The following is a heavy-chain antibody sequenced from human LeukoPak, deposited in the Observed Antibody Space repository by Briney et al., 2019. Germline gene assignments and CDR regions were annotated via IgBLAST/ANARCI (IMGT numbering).Heavy chain of an antibody. CDR1: GGTFSSYA. CDR3: ARKVTNDSSGYYYRGQFDP. V-gene: IGHV1-69*06. CDR2: IIPIFGTA. J-gene: IGHJ5*02. D-gene: IGHD3-22*01. Sequence: GASVKVSCKASGGTFSSYAISWVRQAPGQGLEWMGGIIPIFGTANYAQKFQGRVTITADKSTSTAYIELSSLRSEDTSVYYCARKVTNDSSGYYYRGQFDPWGQGTLVTVSS.